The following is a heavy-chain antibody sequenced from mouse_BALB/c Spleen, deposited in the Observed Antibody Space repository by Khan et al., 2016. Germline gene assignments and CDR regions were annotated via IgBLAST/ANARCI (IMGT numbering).Heavy chain of an antibody. CDR3: AGSVADAY. Sequence: QVQLKESGAELAKPGASVKMSCKASGYTFTSYWMHWVKQRPGQGLEWIGYINPSTGYTEYNQKFKDKATLTADKSSSTAYMQLSSLTSEDSAVYYCAGSVADAYWGQGTLVTVSA. CDR2: INPSTGYT. CDR1: GYTFTSYW. D-gene: IGHD1-1*01. J-gene: IGHJ3*01. V-gene: IGHV1-7*01.